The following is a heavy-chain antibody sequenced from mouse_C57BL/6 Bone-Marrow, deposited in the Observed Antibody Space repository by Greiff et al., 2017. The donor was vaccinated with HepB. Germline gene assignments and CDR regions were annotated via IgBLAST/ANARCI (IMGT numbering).Heavy chain of an antibody. CDR2: FHPYNDDT. CDR3: ARRAKISNYGLYYAMDY. CDR1: GYTFTTYP. J-gene: IGHJ4*01. V-gene: IGHV1-47*01. Sequence: QVQLQQSGAELVKPGASVKMSCKASGYTFTTYPIEWMKQNHGKSLEWIGNFHPYNDDTKYNEKFKGKATLTVEKSSSTVYLELSRLTSDDSAVYYCARRAKISNYGLYYAMDYWGQGTSVTVSS. D-gene: IGHD2-5*01.